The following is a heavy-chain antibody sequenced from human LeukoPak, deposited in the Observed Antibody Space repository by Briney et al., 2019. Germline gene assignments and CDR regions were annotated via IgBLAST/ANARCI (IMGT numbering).Heavy chain of an antibody. D-gene: IGHD2-15*01. V-gene: IGHV3-43*02. J-gene: IGHJ4*02. CDR1: GFTFDDYV. CDR3: AKRNQGGYCSGGSCYDD. CDR2: ISGDGGST. Sequence: PGGPLRLSCAASGFTFDDYVMHWVRQAPGKGLEWVALISGDGGSTYCADSVKGRFTISRDNSKNSLYLQMNSLRTEDTALYYCAKRNQGGYCSGGSCYDDWGQGTLVTVSS.